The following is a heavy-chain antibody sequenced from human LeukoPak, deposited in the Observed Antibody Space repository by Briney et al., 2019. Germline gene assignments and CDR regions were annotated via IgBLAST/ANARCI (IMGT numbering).Heavy chain of an antibody. V-gene: IGHV3-7*01. D-gene: IGHD3-22*01. CDR1: GFTFNSYW. Sequence: PGGSLRLSCAASGFTFNSYWMTWVRQAPGKGLQWVANIKQDGSERYYVASVEGRFTISRDNAKKSLYLQMNTLRVEDTAVYYCAREAMYYYDSSGYYYGYFDYWGQGTLVTVSS. CDR3: AREAMYYYDSSGYYYGYFDY. CDR2: IKQDGSER. J-gene: IGHJ4*02.